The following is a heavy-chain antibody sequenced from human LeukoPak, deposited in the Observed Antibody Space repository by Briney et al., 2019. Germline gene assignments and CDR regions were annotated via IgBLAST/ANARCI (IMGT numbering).Heavy chain of an antibody. CDR3: ARRGIAARPTFDY. J-gene: IGHJ4*02. V-gene: IGHV1-2*02. Sequence: GASVKVSCKASGYTFTGYYMHWVRQAPGQGLEWMGWINPNSGGTNYAQKFQGRVTMTRDTSISTAYMELSRLRSDDTAVYYCARRGIAARPTFDYWGQGTLVTVSS. D-gene: IGHD6-6*01. CDR2: INPNSGGT. CDR1: GYTFTGYY.